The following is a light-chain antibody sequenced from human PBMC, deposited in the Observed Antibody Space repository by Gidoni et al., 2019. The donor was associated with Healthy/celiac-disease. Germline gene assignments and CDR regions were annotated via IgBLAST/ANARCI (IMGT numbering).Light chain of an antibody. CDR3: AAWDDSLSGYV. V-gene: IGLV1-47*01. J-gene: IGLJ1*01. CDR1: SAHIGSTY. CDR2: RNN. Sequence: QSVLTQPPSASGTPGQRVTISCSGSSAHIGSTYVYWYQQLPGTAPKLLIYRNNQRPSGGPDRCSGSKSGTSASLAISGLRSEDEADYYCAAWDDSLSGYVFGTGTKVTVL.